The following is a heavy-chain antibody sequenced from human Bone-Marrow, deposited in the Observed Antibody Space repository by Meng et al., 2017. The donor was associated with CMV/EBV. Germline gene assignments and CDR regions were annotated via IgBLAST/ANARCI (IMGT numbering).Heavy chain of an antibody. CDR3: ASEEGVGY. CDR1: GYTLTELS. CDR2: IIPILGIA. J-gene: IGHJ4*02. Sequence: SVKVSCKVSGYTLTELSMHWVRQAPGKGLEWMGRIIPILGIANYAQKFQGRVTITADKSTSTAYMELSSLRSEDTAVYYCASEEGVGYWGQGTLVTVSS. V-gene: IGHV1-69*04. D-gene: IGHD2-15*01.